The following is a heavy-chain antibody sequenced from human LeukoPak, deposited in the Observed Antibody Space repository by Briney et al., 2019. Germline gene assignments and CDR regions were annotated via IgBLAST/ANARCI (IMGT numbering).Heavy chain of an antibody. CDR2: IYYSGTT. Sequence: PSETLSLTCTVSGGSMTSYYWSWFRQPPGKGLEWIGYIYYSGTTNYNPSLKSRVTISVDTSNNQFSLKLSSVTAADTAVYYCARGGWYEDYWGQGTLVTVSS. J-gene: IGHJ4*02. V-gene: IGHV4-59*01. D-gene: IGHD6-19*01. CDR3: ARGGWYEDY. CDR1: GGSMTSYY.